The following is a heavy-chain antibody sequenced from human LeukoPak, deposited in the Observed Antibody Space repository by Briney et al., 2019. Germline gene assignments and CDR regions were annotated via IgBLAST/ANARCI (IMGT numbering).Heavy chain of an antibody. Sequence: SVKVSCKASGGTFSSYAISWVRQAPGRGLEWMGRIIPILGIANYAQKFQGRVTITADKSTSTAYMELSSLRSEDTAVYYCARDNDAGSSGWGSYWGQGTLVTVSS. D-gene: IGHD6-19*01. J-gene: IGHJ4*02. V-gene: IGHV1-69*04. CDR1: GGTFSSYA. CDR2: IIPILGIA. CDR3: ARDNDAGSSGWGSY.